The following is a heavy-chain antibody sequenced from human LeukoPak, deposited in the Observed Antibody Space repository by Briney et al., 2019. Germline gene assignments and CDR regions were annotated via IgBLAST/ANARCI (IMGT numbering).Heavy chain of an antibody. CDR1: GFTFSTSW. CDR3: ARASSTSCFY. V-gene: IGHV3-74*01. D-gene: IGHD2-2*01. J-gene: IGHJ4*02. CDR2: IISDGSNS. Sequence: GGSLRLSCAASGFTFSTSWMHWVRQAPGKGLVWVSRIISDGSNSDYADSVKGRFTISKDNAKNTLYLQMNSLRAEDTAVYYCARASSTSCFYWGQGTLVTVSS.